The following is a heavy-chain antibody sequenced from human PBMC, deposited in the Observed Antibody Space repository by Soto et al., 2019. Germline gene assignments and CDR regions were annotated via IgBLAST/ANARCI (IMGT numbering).Heavy chain of an antibody. CDR2: IYYSGST. J-gene: IGHJ5*02. Sequence: SETLSLTCTASGGSISSYYWSWIRQPPGKGLEWIGYIYYSGSTNYNPSLKSRVTISVDTSKNQFSLKLSSVTAADTAVYYCARLLGDYDGSWFDPWGQGTLVTVSS. CDR1: GGSISSYY. V-gene: IGHV4-59*08. D-gene: IGHD4-17*01. CDR3: ARLLGDYDGSWFDP.